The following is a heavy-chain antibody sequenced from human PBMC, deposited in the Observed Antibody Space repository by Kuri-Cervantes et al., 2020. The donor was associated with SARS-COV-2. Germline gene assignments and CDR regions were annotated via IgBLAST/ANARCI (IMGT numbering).Heavy chain of an antibody. J-gene: IGHJ4*02. D-gene: IGHD3-16*01. Sequence: SETLSLTCTVSGGSVSSGSYYWSWIRQPPGKGLEWIGYIYYSGSTSYNPSLNSRVTISIDRSKNQFSLRLRSVTAADTAVYYCARANSDARLDYWGQGTLVTVSS. CDR3: ARANSDARLDY. CDR2: IYYSGST. CDR1: GGSVSSGSYY. V-gene: IGHV4-61*01.